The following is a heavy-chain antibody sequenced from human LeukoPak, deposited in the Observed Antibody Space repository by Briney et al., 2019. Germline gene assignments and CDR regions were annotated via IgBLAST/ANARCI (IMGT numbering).Heavy chain of an antibody. CDR3: ARGGYSYGLEGIVDY. CDR1: GFTFSSYA. J-gene: IGHJ4*02. V-gene: IGHV3-30*04. D-gene: IGHD5-18*01. CDR2: ISYDGSNK. Sequence: PGRSLRLSCAASGFTFSSYAMHWVHQAPGKGLEWVAVISYDGSNKYYADSVKGRFTISRDNSKNTLYLQMNSLRAEDTAVYYCARGGYSYGLEGIVDYWGQGTLVTVSS.